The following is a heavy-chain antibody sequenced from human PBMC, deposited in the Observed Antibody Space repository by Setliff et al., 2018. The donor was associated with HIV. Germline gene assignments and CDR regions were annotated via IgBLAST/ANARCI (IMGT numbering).Heavy chain of an antibody. CDR1: GFTFSRYS. CDR2: ITADSKII. J-gene: IGHJ4*02. Sequence: GGSLRLSCTASGFTFSRYSMNWVRQAPGKGLEWVAYITADSKIISYAESVKGRFTISRDNAKNSVYLQVNSLRVEDTAVYYCARARYSSGYYVSFDYWGQGTLVTVSS. D-gene: IGHD6-19*01. CDR3: ARARYSSGYYVSFDY. V-gene: IGHV3-48*01.